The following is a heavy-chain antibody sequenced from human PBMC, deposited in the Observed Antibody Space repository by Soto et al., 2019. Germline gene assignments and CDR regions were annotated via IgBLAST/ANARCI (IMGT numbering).Heavy chain of an antibody. V-gene: IGHV1-18*01. CDR3: ARADYDILTEFLDYYYMDV. D-gene: IGHD3-9*01. CDR1: GYTFTSYG. Sequence: QVQLVQSGAEVKKPGASVKVSCKASGYTFTSYGISWVRQAPGQGLEWMGWISAYNGNTNYAQKLQGRVTMTTDTSTSTAYMELRSLRSDDTAVYYCARADYDILTEFLDYYYMDVWGKGTTVTVSS. CDR2: ISAYNGNT. J-gene: IGHJ6*03.